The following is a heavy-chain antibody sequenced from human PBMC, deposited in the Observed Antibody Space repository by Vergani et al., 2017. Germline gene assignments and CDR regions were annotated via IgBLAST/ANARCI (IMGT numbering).Heavy chain of an antibody. CDR2: SYHSGST. CDR1: ADSISSGSYY. CDR3: ARHHWASFDY. J-gene: IGHJ4*02. V-gene: IGHV4-39*01. D-gene: IGHD7-27*01. Sequence: QLQLQQSGPGLVKPSETLFLTCTVSADSISSGSYYWGWIRQPPGKGLEWIGSSYHSGSTYYNPSLKSRVTISVDTSKNQFSLKLSSVTAADTAVYYCARHHWASFDYWGQGTLVTVSS.